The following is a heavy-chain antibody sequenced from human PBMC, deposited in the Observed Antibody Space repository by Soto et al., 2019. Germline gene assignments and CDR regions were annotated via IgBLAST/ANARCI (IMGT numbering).Heavy chain of an antibody. V-gene: IGHV2-5*02. Sequence: SGPTLVNPTQTLTLTCTFSGFSLSTSGVGVGWIRQPPGKALEWLAVIYWDDDKRYSPYLKSRLTITKDTSKNQVVFTMTNVDPGDTATYYCVHRATLGGSWDTGYLDYWGQGTLVTVSS. CDR3: VHRATLGGSWDTGYLDY. CDR2: IYWDDDK. CDR1: GFSLSTSGVG. D-gene: IGHD6-13*01. J-gene: IGHJ4*02.